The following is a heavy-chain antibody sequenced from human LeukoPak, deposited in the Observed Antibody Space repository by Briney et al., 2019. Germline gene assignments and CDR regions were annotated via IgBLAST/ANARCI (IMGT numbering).Heavy chain of an antibody. J-gene: IGHJ4*02. V-gene: IGHV1-3*03. CDR3: ARVDQQWVGYFDY. D-gene: IGHD6-19*01. CDR1: GYTFSSYA. Sequence: ASVKVSCKASGYTFSSYAMHWVRQAPGQRLEWMGWIDAGNGNAKYSQEFQGRVTLTSDTSASTDYMELNSLRSEDMAVYYCARVDQQWVGYFDYWGQGTLVTVSS. CDR2: IDAGNGNA.